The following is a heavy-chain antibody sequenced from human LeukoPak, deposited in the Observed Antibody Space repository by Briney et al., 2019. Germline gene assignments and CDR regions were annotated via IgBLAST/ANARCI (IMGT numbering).Heavy chain of an antibody. CDR3: ARGPHYNGSGSYEYSHYYYYYGMDV. CDR2: INQRGST. J-gene: IGHJ6*04. D-gene: IGHD3-10*01. Sequence: PPETLSLTCAVYGGSFTGSYWTWIRHPPEGGREWMGEINQRGSTNYNTSLKSRVSISVDTSKNHFSLKMSSVTAADTAEHYCARGPHYNGSGSYEYSHYYYYYGMDVWGKGTTVTVSS. V-gene: IGHV4-34*01. CDR1: GGSFTGSY.